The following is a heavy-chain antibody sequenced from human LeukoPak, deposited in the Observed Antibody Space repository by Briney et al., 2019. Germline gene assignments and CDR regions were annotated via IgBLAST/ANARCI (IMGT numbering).Heavy chain of an antibody. V-gene: IGHV6-1*01. CDR3: AADVATTGWYTFDY. J-gene: IGHJ4*02. Sequence: QTLSLTCAISGDSVSSENGAWNWIRQSPSRGLEWLGRTYYRSKWYTDYAVSVQGRITISPDTSKNQFSLQLSSVTPEDAAVYYCAADVATTGWYTFDYWGQGVLVTVSS. D-gene: IGHD6-19*01. CDR1: GDSVSSENGA. CDR2: TYYRSKWYT.